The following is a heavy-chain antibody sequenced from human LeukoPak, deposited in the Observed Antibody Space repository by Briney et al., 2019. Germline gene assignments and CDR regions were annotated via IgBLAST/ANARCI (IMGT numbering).Heavy chain of an antibody. J-gene: IGHJ5*02. D-gene: IGHD3-22*01. CDR3: AKRAIVVVTATFPFDP. V-gene: IGHV3-23*01. CDR1: GSTFSNYA. Sequence: GGSLRLSCAASGSTFSNYAMSWVRQAPAKGLEWVSAISGSDGRTYYADSVKGRFTISRDNSKNTLYLQMNSLRAEDTAVYYCAKRAIVVVTATFPFDPWGQGTLVTVSS. CDR2: ISGSDGRT.